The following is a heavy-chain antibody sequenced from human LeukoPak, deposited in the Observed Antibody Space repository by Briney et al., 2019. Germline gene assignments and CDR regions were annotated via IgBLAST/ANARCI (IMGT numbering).Heavy chain of an antibody. Sequence: SETLSLTCTVSGGSISSYYWSWIRQPPGKGLEWIGYIYYSGSSSYNPSLKSRVTFSVDTSKSQLSLKLTSVTAADTAVYYCARMLPGAGRGAFDIWGQGTMVTVSS. CDR2: IYYSGSS. D-gene: IGHD2-2*01. J-gene: IGHJ3*02. CDR1: GGSISSYY. V-gene: IGHV4-59*08. CDR3: ARMLPGAGRGAFDI.